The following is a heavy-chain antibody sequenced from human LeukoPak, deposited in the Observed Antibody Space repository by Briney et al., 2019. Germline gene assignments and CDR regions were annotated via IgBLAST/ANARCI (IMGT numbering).Heavy chain of an antibody. CDR1: GYTFISYY. V-gene: IGHV1-46*01. J-gene: IGHJ3*02. CDR2: INPSGGST. CDR3: TIYTYYYDSSGRGDAFDI. Sequence: ASVKVSCKASGYTFISYYMHWVRQAPGPGLEWMGIINPSGGSTSYAQKFQGRVNMTSDMSTSTVYMELSSLRSEDTAVYYCTIYTYYYDSSGRGDAFDIWGQGTMVTVSS. D-gene: IGHD3-22*01.